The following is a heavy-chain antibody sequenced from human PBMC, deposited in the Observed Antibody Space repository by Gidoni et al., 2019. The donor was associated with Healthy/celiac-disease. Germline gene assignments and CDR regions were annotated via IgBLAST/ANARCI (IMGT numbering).Heavy chain of an antibody. J-gene: IGHJ3*02. CDR2: ISGSGGST. Sequence: EVQLLESGGGLVQPGGPLSLSCAPPGFTFSSYAMSWVRQAPGKGLEWVSAISGSGGSTYYADSVKGRFTISRDNSKNTLYLQMNSLRAEDTAVYYCAKVVGATPNDAFDIWGQGTMVTVSS. D-gene: IGHD1-26*01. V-gene: IGHV3-23*01. CDR3: AKVVGATPNDAFDI. CDR1: GFTFSSYA.